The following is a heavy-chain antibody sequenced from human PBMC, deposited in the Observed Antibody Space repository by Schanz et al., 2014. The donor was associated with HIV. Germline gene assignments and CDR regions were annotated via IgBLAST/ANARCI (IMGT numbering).Heavy chain of an antibody. D-gene: IGHD6-6*01. CDR3: AREAVRFFDY. J-gene: IGHJ4*02. Sequence: EVQLVESGGGLVKPGGSLRLSCAASGFTFSSYSMNWVRQAPGKGLEWVSSISSSSSYIYYADSVKGRFTISRDNARNSLYLQMNSLRAEDTAVYYCAREAVRFFDYRGQGTLVTVSS. V-gene: IGHV3-21*01. CDR2: ISSSSSYI. CDR1: GFTFSSYS.